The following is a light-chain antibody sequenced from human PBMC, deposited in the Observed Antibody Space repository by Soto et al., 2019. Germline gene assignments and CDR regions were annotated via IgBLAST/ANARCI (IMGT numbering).Light chain of an antibody. CDR3: QQYDNLPLI. CDR2: DAS. Sequence: IQMTQSPSSLSASVGDRVTITFQATQDIRKYLNWYQQKPGKAPKLLIYDASSLETGVPSRFSGSGSGTDFTLTISSLQPEDFATYYCQQYDNLPLIFGQGTRLE. CDR1: QDIRKY. J-gene: IGKJ5*01. V-gene: IGKV1-33*01.